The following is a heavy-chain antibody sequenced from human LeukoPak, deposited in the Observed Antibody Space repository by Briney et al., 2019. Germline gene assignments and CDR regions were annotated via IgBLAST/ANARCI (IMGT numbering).Heavy chain of an antibody. V-gene: IGHV3-30*02. Sequence: PGGSLRLSCAASGFSFSDYGMRWVRQAPGKGLEWVAFILYDGSIKYYADYVQGRFTISRDNSKNTLYLQLNSLRPEDTAVFYCVKDTPVSNWGQGTMVTVSS. CDR3: VKDTPVSN. CDR2: ILYDGSIK. J-gene: IGHJ3*01. CDR1: GFSFSDYG.